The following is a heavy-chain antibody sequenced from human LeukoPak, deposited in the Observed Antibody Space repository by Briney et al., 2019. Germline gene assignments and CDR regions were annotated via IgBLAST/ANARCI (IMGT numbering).Heavy chain of an antibody. J-gene: IGHJ2*01. D-gene: IGHD3-9*01. Sequence: SQTLSLTCTVSGVSISSGDYYWSWIRQPPGKGLEWIGYIYYSGSTYYNPSLKSRVTISVDTSKNQFSLKLSSVTAADTAVYYCARGLRYFDWSHWYFDLWGRGTLVTVSS. CDR2: IYYSGST. CDR1: GVSISSGDYY. CDR3: ARGLRYFDWSHWYFDL. V-gene: IGHV4-30-4*01.